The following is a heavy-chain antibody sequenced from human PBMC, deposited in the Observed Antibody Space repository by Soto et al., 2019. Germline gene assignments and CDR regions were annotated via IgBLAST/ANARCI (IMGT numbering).Heavy chain of an antibody. CDR2: TYYRSKWYN. Sequence: TRSLTCAISGDSVSSNSAAWNWIRQSPSRGLEWLGRTYYRSKWYNDYAVSVKSRITINPDTSKNQFSLQLNSVTPEDTAVYYCAREGGVAGTSVFLVFDTWAQGILVIVSS. CDR1: GDSVSSNSAA. V-gene: IGHV6-1*01. CDR3: AREGGVAGTSVFLVFDT. D-gene: IGHD6-19*01. J-gene: IGHJ5*02.